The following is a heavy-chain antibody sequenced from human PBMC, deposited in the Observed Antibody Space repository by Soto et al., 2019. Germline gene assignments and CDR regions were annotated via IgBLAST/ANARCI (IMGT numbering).Heavy chain of an antibody. D-gene: IGHD2-2*01. CDR2: ITPTSRAI. V-gene: IGHV3-48*01. CDR1: SSSR. J-gene: IGHJ4*02. Sequence: SSSRWSSFRQATGKGLEWIAYITPTSRAINYADSVKGRFTISRDRGKNFLYLQMNGLNGEDSGTYYCARASSYAFDYWGQGALVSVS. CDR3: ARASSYAFDY.